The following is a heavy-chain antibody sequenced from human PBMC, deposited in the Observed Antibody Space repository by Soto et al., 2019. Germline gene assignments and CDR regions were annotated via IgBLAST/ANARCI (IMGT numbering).Heavy chain of an antibody. CDR3: ARDWGFYCSGGSCFNEDLYYYYGMDV. CDR1: GGTFSSYA. Sequence: QVQLVQSGAEVKKPGSSVKVSCKASGGTFSSYAISWVRQAPGQGLEWMGGIIPSFGTANYAQKFQGRVTITADEATSTAYMELGSLRSEDTAVYYGARDWGFYCSGGSCFNEDLYYYYGMDVWGQGTTVTVSS. CDR2: IIPSFGTA. D-gene: IGHD2-15*01. V-gene: IGHV1-69*12. J-gene: IGHJ6*02.